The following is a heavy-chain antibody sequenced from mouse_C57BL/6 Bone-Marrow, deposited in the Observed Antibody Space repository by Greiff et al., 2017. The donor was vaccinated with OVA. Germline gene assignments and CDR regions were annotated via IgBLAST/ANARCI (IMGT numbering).Heavy chain of an antibody. Sequence: EVKLVESGGGLVQPGGSLKLSCAASGFTFSDYYMYWVRQTPEKRLEWVAYISNGGGSTYYTDTVKGRFTISRDNAKNTLYLQMIRLKSEDTAMYYCARGGYAYWGQGTTLSVSS. CDR3: ARGGYAY. CDR1: GFTFSDYY. CDR2: ISNGGGST. V-gene: IGHV5-12*01. D-gene: IGHD2-2*01. J-gene: IGHJ2*01.